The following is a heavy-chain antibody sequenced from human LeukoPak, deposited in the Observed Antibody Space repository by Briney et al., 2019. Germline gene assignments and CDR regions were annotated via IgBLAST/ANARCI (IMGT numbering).Heavy chain of an antibody. V-gene: IGHV3-23*01. CDR3: ARQKYSSSWPIYFDY. D-gene: IGHD6-13*01. J-gene: IGHJ4*02. Sequence: GGSLRLSCVASGFTFSSYAMSWVRQAPEKGLEWVSVVSGIGGSTYCADTVKGRFTISRDNSKNTLYLQMNSLRAEDTAVYYCARQKYSSSWPIYFDYWGQGTLVTVSS. CDR2: VSGIGGST. CDR1: GFTFSSYA.